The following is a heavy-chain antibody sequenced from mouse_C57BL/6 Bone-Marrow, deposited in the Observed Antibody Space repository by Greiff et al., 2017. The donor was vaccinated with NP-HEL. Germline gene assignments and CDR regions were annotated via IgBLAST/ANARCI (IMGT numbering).Heavy chain of an antibody. D-gene: IGHD1-1*01. J-gene: IGHJ2*01. V-gene: IGHV1-82*01. Sequence: QVQLQQSGPELVKPGASVKISCKASGYAFSSSWMNWVKQRPGKGLEWIGRIYPGDGDTNYNGKFKGKATLTAAKSSSTAYMQPSSLTSEDSAVYFCASADYYGSSHFDYWGQGPTLTVSS. CDR1: GYAFSSSW. CDR3: ASADYYGSSHFDY. CDR2: IYPGDGDT.